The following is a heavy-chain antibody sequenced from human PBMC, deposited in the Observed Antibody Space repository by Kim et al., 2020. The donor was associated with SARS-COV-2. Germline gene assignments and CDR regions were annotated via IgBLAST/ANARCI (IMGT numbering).Heavy chain of an antibody. Sequence: GGSLRLSCEASGFSFSTYAIHWVRQAPGKGLEWVAAISYDGSTKYHADSLKGRFIISRDNSKNTLFLRLNSLGGDDTAVYYCARGGNNDFWGGYYVSNYYAMDVWGQGTTVTVSS. D-gene: IGHD3-3*01. CDR2: ISYDGSTK. CDR3: ARGGNNDFWGGYYVSNYYAMDV. V-gene: IGHV3-30*04. J-gene: IGHJ6*02. CDR1: GFSFSTYA.